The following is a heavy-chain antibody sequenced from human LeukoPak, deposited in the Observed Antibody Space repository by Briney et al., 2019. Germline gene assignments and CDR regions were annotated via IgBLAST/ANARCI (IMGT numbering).Heavy chain of an antibody. CDR1: GASVTSGGFY. V-gene: IGHV4-39*01. CDR3: ARHSGSGSLSRPFDP. J-gene: IGHJ5*02. CDR2: VYYTGST. D-gene: IGHD3-10*01. Sequence: SETLSLTCSVSGASVTSGGFYWGWLRQPRGKGPEWIATVYYTGSTYYHPSLKSRFTISIDTSKNQFSLRLTSVTATDTAIYHCARHSGSGSLSRPFDPWGQGTLVTVSS.